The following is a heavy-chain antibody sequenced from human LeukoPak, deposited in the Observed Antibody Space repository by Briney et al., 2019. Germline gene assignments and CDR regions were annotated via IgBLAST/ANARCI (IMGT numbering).Heavy chain of an antibody. J-gene: IGHJ6*03. V-gene: IGHV4-59*01. CDR1: GGSISSYY. D-gene: IGHD2-15*01. Sequence: SETLSLTCTVSGGSISSYYWSWIRQPPGKGLEWIGYIYYSGSTNSNPSLKSRVAISVDTSKNPFSLKLSSVAAADTAVYYCARAAGYCSGGSCYDYYYYYMDVWGKGTTVTVSS. CDR3: ARAAGYCSGGSCYDYYYYYMDV. CDR2: IYYSGST.